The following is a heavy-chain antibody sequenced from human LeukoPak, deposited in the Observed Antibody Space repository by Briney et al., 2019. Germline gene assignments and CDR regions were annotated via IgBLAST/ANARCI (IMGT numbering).Heavy chain of an antibody. CDR3: ARDWEGYCDFWSGPGWFDP. V-gene: IGHV1-69*04. CDR2: IIPIIGIT. Sequence: AVNVSCKASGGTFSSWSISGVRQAPGQGVDGMGRIIPIIGITNYAQKFQGRVTITAEKTTRTDYMGMSSVRSEDTAVYYCARDWEGYCDFWSGPGWFDPWGQGTLVTVSS. J-gene: IGHJ5*02. CDR1: GGTFSSWS. D-gene: IGHD3-3*01.